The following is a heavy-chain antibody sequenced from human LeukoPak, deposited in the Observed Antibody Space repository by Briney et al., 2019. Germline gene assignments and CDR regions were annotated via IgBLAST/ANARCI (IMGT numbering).Heavy chain of an antibody. D-gene: IGHD2-15*01. J-gene: IGHJ4*02. CDR1: GYTFTDYY. CDR3: AREYCSGGSCCSTDFDY. CDR2: INPNSGGT. Sequence: GASVKVSCKASGYTFTDYYIHWVRQAPGQGLEWMGWINPNSGGTNYAQKFQGRVTMTRDTSISTAYMELSRLRSDDTAVYYCAREYCSGGSCCSTDFDYWGQGTLVTVSS. V-gene: IGHV1-2*02.